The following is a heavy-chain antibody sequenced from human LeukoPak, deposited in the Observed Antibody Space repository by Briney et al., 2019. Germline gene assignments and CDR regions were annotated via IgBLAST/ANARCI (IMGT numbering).Heavy chain of an antibody. Sequence: GGSLRLSCAASGFTFSNYWMGWVRQAPGKGLQWVANIKTDGSEKYYVDSVKGRFTISRDNAKNSLYLQMNSLRAEDTAVYYCATYSSLNRREFQYWGQGTLLTVSS. CDR2: IKTDGSEK. D-gene: IGHD3-22*01. J-gene: IGHJ1*01. CDR3: ATYSSLNRREFQY. CDR1: GFTFSNYW. V-gene: IGHV3-7*01.